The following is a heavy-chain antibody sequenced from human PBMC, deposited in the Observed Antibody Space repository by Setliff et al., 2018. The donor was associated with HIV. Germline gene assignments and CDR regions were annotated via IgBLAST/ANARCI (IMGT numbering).Heavy chain of an antibody. CDR2: IYTSGIT. V-gene: IGHV4-4*08. CDR3: ARNRRGYYYGSGSCYMDV. Sequence: SETLSLTCTVSGDSISSYYWSWIRQPPGKGLEWIGYIYTSGITDYNPSLKSRVTISGDTSKNQFSLKLSSVTAADTAVYYCARNRRGYYYGSGSCYMDVWGTGTTVTVSS. J-gene: IGHJ6*03. D-gene: IGHD3-10*01. CDR1: GDSISSYY.